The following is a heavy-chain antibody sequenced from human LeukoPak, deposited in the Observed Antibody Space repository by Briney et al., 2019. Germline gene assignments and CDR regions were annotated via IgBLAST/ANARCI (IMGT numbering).Heavy chain of an antibody. Sequence: ASVKGSCKASGYTFTTYHMHWVRQAPGQGLEWMGIINPSGGITSYAQKFQGRVTMTRDTSTSTVNMELSSLRSEDTAVYYCARAYYYDSSGPIHYFDYWGQGTLVTVSS. CDR2: INPSGGIT. CDR3: ARAYYYDSSGPIHYFDY. J-gene: IGHJ4*02. V-gene: IGHV1-46*01. CDR1: GYTFTTYH. D-gene: IGHD3-22*01.